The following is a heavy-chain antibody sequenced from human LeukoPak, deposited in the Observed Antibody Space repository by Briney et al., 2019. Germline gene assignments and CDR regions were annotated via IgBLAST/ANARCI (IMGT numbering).Heavy chain of an antibody. Sequence: GGSLGLSCAASGFTFSDYYMSWIRQAPGKGLEWVSYISSSGSTIYYADSVKGRFTISRDNAKNSLYLQMNSLRAEDTAVYYCARGMVATSDYFDYWGQGTLVTVSS. D-gene: IGHD5-12*01. CDR1: GFTFSDYY. CDR2: ISSSGSTI. CDR3: ARGMVATSDYFDY. V-gene: IGHV3-11*01. J-gene: IGHJ4*02.